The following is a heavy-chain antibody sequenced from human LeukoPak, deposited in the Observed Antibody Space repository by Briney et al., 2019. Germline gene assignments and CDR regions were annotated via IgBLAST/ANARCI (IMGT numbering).Heavy chain of an antibody. CDR3: ARDYYGSGSRNWFDP. J-gene: IGHJ5*02. D-gene: IGHD3-10*01. CDR2: INPNSGGT. V-gene: IGHV1-2*06. Sequence: ASVKVSCKASGYTFTGYYMHWVPQAPGQGLEWMGRINPNSGGTNYAQKFQGRVTMTRDTSISTAYMELSRLRSDDTAVYYCARDYYGSGSRNWFDPWGQGTLVTVSS. CDR1: GYTFTGYY.